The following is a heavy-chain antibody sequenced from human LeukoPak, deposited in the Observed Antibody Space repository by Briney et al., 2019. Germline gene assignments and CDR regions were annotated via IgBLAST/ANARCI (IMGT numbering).Heavy chain of an antibody. CDR3: ARDPVSSSGWWEFDY. V-gene: IGHV1-2*02. CDR2: INPNSGGT. J-gene: IGHJ4*02. Sequence: ASVKVSCKASGYTFTGYYMHWVRQAPGQGLEWMGWINPNSGGTNYAQKFQGRVTMTRDTSISTAYMELSRLRSDDTAVHYCARDPVSSSGWWEFDYWGQGTLVTVSS. CDR1: GYTFTGYY. D-gene: IGHD6-19*01.